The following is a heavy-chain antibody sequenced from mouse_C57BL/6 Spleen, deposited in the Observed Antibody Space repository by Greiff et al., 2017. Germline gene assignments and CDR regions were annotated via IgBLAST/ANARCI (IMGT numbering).Heavy chain of an antibody. Sequence: VQLQQPGAELVKPGASVKLSCKASGYTFTSYWMQWVKQRPGQGLEWIGEIDPSDSYTNYNQKFKGKATLTVDTSSSTAYMQLSSLTSEDSAVYYCARGHYGSSYVSAMDYWGQGTSVTVSS. J-gene: IGHJ4*01. CDR1: GYTFTSYW. D-gene: IGHD1-1*01. CDR2: IDPSDSYT. CDR3: ARGHYGSSYVSAMDY. V-gene: IGHV1-50*01.